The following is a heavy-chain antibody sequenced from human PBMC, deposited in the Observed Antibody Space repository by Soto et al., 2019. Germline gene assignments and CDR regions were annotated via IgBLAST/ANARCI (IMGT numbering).Heavy chain of an antibody. Sequence: QVQLQESGPGLVKPSETLSLTCTVSGGSISSYYWSWIRQPPGKGLEWIGYIYYSGSANYNPSLTSRVTISVDTSKNQFSLKLSSVTAADTAVYYCARDRHGGDYFDYWGQGTLVTVSS. CDR1: GGSISSYY. J-gene: IGHJ4*02. V-gene: IGHV4-59*01. CDR3: ARDRHGGDYFDY. CDR2: IYYSGSA. D-gene: IGHD3-10*01.